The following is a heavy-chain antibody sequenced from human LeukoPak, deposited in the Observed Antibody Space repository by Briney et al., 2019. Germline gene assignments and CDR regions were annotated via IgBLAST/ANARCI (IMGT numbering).Heavy chain of an antibody. CDR2: IYYSGST. D-gene: IGHD3-3*01. Sequence: PSETLSLTCTVSGGSISSSSYYWGWIRQPPGKGLEWIGSIYYSGSTYYNPSLKSRVTISVDTSKNQFSLKLSSVTAADTAVYYCARDPGGDLEWLSEPYGMDVWGQGTTVTVSS. CDR1: GGSISSSSYY. J-gene: IGHJ6*02. V-gene: IGHV4-39*02. CDR3: ARDPGGDLEWLSEPYGMDV.